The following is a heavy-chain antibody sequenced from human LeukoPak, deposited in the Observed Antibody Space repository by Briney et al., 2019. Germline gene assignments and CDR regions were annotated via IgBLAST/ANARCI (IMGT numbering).Heavy chain of an antibody. CDR3: ARAVVTADY. J-gene: IGHJ4*02. D-gene: IGHD2-15*01. V-gene: IGHV3-23*01. Sequence: GVSLRLSCAASGFTFGSSAMSWVRQAPGKGLEWVSAISNNGGYTYYADSVKGRFTISRDNSKNTLYLQMNSLRAEDTAVYYCARAVVTADYWGQGTLVTVSS. CDR1: GFTFGSSA. CDR2: ISNNGGYT.